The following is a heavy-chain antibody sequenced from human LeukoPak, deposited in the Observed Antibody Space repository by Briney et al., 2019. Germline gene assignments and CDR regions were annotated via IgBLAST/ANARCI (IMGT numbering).Heavy chain of an antibody. CDR1: GGSFTVYY. CDR3: ARGYFGVVGPRYYYYMDV. V-gene: IGHV4-34*01. Sequence: PSETLSLTSAVYGGSFTVYYWSWIREPPRKGLGWIGEINLIGSTNYNPSLKSRVTISVDTSKNQFSLKLSSVTAADTAVYYCARGYFGVVGPRYYYYMDVWGKGTTVTAPS. CDR2: INLIGST. J-gene: IGHJ6*03. D-gene: IGHD3-3*01.